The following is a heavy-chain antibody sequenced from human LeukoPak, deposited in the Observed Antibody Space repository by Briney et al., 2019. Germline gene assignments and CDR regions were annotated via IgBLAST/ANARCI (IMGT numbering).Heavy chain of an antibody. V-gene: IGHV1-69*13. J-gene: IGHJ5*02. CDR1: GGTFSSYA. D-gene: IGHD6-13*01. Sequence: ASVKVSCKASGGTFSSYAISWVRQAPGQGLEWMGGIIPIFGTASYAQKFQGRVTITADESTSTAYMELSSLRSEDTAVYYCARGGVGQQLVFSFDPWGQGTLVTVSS. CDR3: ARGGVGQQLVFSFDP. CDR2: IIPIFGTA.